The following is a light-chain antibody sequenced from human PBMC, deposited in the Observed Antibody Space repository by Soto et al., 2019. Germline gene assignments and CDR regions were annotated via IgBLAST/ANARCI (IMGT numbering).Light chain of an antibody. Sequence: DIQMTQSPSSLSASVGDRVTITCRASQSVSSYLRWYQHRPGEAPKLLIYAASSLQSGVPSRFSGSGSGTDFTLTISSLQPEDVATYSCQQNNNAPPTFGQGTKVEIK. J-gene: IGKJ1*01. CDR2: AAS. CDR3: QQNNNAPPT. V-gene: IGKV1-39*01. CDR1: QSVSSY.